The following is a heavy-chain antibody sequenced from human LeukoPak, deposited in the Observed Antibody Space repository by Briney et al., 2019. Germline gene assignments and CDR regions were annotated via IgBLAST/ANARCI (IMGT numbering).Heavy chain of an antibody. CDR3: GRGYSGYDLLDF. D-gene: IGHD5-12*01. CDR2: INPNSGDT. Sequence: ASVKVSCKASGYTFTSYDINWVRQAPGPGLEWMGWINPNSGDTNYAQKFQGRVTMTRDTSIRTAYMELSRLRSDDTAVYYCGRGYSGYDLLDFWGQGTLVTVSS. V-gene: IGHV1-2*02. J-gene: IGHJ4*02. CDR1: GYTFTSYD.